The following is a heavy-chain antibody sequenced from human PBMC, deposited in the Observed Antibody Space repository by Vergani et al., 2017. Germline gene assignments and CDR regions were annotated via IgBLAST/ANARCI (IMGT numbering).Heavy chain of an antibody. D-gene: IGHD2-15*01. J-gene: IGHJ5*02. CDR1: GFSLSTSGVV. V-gene: IGHV2-5*02. CDR2: IYWDDDK. Sequence: QITLKESGPTLVKPTQTLTLTCTFSGFSLSTSGVVVGWIRQPPGKALKWLALIYWDDDKSYRQSLKSRLTITKDTSKNQVVLTMTNMDPVDTATYYCAHRMDCSGGSGDSLDWFDPWGQGTLVTVSS. CDR3: AHRMDCSGGSGDSLDWFDP.